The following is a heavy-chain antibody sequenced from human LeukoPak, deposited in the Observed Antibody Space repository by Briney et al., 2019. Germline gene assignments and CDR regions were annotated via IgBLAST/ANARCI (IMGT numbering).Heavy chain of an antibody. CDR1: GYSFTSYW. J-gene: IGHJ3*02. CDR2: IYPGDSDT. V-gene: IGHV5-51*01. D-gene: IGHD3-9*01. CDR3: ARRGPLTGYYNDAFDI. Sequence: GESLKISCKGSGYSFTSYWIGWVRQMPGKGLEWMGIIYPGDSDTRYSPSFQGQVTISADKSISTAYLQWSSLKASDTAMYYCARRGPLTGYYNDAFDIWGQGTMVTVSS.